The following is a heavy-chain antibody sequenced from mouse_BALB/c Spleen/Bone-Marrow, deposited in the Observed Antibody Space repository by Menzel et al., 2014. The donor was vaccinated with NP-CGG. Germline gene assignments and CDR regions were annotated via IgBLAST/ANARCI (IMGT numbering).Heavy chain of an antibody. Sequence: VQLXQSGAELVKPGASVRLPCKASGYSFTTYWIHWVKQRPGQGLEWIGEINPSNGRTNYNEKFKSKATLTVDKSSSTAYMQLSSLTSEDSAVYYCARYDGPAWFAYWGQGTLVTVSA. J-gene: IGHJ3*01. D-gene: IGHD2-3*01. CDR3: ARYDGPAWFAY. CDR2: INPSNGRT. V-gene: IGHV1S81*02. CDR1: GYSFTTYW.